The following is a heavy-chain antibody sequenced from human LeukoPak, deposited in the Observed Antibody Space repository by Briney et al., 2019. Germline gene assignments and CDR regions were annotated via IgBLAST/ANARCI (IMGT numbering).Heavy chain of an antibody. V-gene: IGHV4-38-2*02. CDR2: IYHSGST. CDR3: ARVGYCGGDCYYMGYFDY. D-gene: IGHD2-21*01. J-gene: IGHJ4*02. CDR1: GYSISSGYY. Sequence: SETLSLTCTVSGYSISSGYYWGWIRQPPGKGLEWIGSIYHSGSTYYNPSLKSRVTISVDTSKNQFSLKLSSVTAADTAAYYCARVGYCGGDCYYMGYFDYWGQGTLVTVSS.